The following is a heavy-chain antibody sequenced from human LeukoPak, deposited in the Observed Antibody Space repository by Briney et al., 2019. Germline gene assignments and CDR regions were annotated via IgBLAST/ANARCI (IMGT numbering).Heavy chain of an antibody. CDR2: INPNSGGT. Sequence: GASVKVSCKASGYTFTDYYMHWVRQAPGQGLEWMGWINPNSGGTDYAQRFQGGVTMTRDTSISTAYMELSRLRSDDTAVYYCARGPSSGWFLSQFDYWGQGTLVTVSS. CDR3: ARGPSSGWFLSQFDY. CDR1: GYTFTDYY. J-gene: IGHJ4*02. D-gene: IGHD6-19*01. V-gene: IGHV1-2*02.